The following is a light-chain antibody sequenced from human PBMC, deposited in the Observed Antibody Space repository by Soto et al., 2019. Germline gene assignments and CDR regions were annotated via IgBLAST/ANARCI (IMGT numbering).Light chain of an antibody. J-gene: IGLJ1*01. CDR1: SSDVGGYNY. CDR3: DSYTSSRAYV. CDR2: EVS. Sequence: QSALTQPASVSGSPGQSITISCTGTSSDVGGYNYVSWYQQHPGKAPKVIIHEVSYRPSGVSNRFSGSKSGNTASLTISGLQAEDEADYYCDSYTSSRAYVFGIGTKLTVL. V-gene: IGLV2-14*01.